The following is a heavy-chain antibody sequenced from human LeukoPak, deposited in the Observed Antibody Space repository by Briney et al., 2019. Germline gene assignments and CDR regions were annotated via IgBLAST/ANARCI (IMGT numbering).Heavy chain of an antibody. CDR2: INPGDGGA. V-gene: IGHV1-46*01. CDR1: GYTFTNYY. J-gene: IGHJ4*02. D-gene: IGHD6-19*01. CDR3: ARVGDSSGWFFDY. Sequence: ASVKVSCKASGYTFTNYYMHLLRQAPGQGLEWMGIINPGDGGATYAQNFQGRATMTSGTSTSTVYMELSSLRSVDTAVYYCARVGDSSGWFFDYWGQGTLVTVSS.